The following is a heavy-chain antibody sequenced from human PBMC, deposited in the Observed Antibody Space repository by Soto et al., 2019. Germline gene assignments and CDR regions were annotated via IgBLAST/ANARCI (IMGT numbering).Heavy chain of an antibody. Sequence: SETLSLTCAVYGGSFSGYYWSWSRQPPGKGLEWIGEINHSGSTNYNPSLKSRVTISVDTSKNQFSLKLSSVTAADKAVYYCAREGYSGSVRRRGSFAIWGRGPMVT. V-gene: IGHV4-34*01. J-gene: IGHJ2*01. CDR3: AREGYSGSVRRRGSFAI. CDR2: INHSGST. CDR1: GGSFSGYY. D-gene: IGHD5-12*01.